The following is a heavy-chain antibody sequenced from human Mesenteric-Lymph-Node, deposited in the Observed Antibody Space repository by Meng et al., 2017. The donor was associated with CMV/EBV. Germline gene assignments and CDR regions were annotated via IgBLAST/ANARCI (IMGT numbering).Heavy chain of an antibody. J-gene: IGHJ6*02. D-gene: IGHD2-2*01. CDR1: GYTFTSYG. V-gene: IGHV1-18*01. CDR3: ARVTQYQLLLGYYYGMDV. Sequence: ASVKVSCKASGYTFTSYGISWVRQAPGQGLEWMGWISAYNGNTNYAQKLQGRVTMTTDTSTSTAYMELSSLRSEDTAVYYCARVTQYQLLLGYYYGMDVWGQGTTVTVSS. CDR2: ISAYNGNT.